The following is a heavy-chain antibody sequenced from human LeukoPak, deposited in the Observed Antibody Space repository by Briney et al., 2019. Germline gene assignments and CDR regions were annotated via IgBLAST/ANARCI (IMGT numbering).Heavy chain of an antibody. CDR1: GFTFSSYG. CDR3: AKDLWQWLAPPYNWFDP. D-gene: IGHD6-19*01. V-gene: IGHV3-30*18. CDR2: ISYDGSNK. J-gene: IGHJ5*02. Sequence: GGSLRLSCAASGFTFSSYGMHWVRQAPGKGLEWVAVISYDGSNKYYADSVKGRFSISRDNSKDTLYLQMNSLRAEDTAVYYCAKDLWQWLAPPYNWFDPWGQGTLVTVSA.